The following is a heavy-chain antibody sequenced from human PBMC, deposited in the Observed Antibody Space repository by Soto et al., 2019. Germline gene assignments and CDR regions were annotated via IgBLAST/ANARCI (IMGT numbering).Heavy chain of an antibody. D-gene: IGHD3-22*01. Sequence: PGGSLRLSCAASGVSFSNYALHWVRQAPGKGLEWVAVISYDGSNNYYADSVKGRLTISRDNSKNTLHLQMSSLRVEDTAVYYCVRDRYYYESSGFFDYWGQGTLVTVSS. J-gene: IGHJ4*02. CDR1: GVSFSNYA. CDR3: VRDRYYYESSGFFDY. CDR2: ISYDGSNN. V-gene: IGHV3-30-3*01.